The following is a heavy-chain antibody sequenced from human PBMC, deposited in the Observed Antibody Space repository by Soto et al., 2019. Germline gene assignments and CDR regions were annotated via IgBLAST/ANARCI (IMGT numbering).Heavy chain of an antibody. CDR3: ARSESGRYPGY. J-gene: IGHJ4*02. D-gene: IGHD6-19*01. Sequence: GGSLRLSCAASGFTFNNYAMHWVRQAPGKGLEWVSGISGSGTSTYFADSVKGRFTISRDNSKNTLYVQMNSLRAEDTAVYYCARSESGRYPGYWGQGTLVTVSS. CDR1: GFTFNNYA. CDR2: ISGSGTST. V-gene: IGHV3-23*01.